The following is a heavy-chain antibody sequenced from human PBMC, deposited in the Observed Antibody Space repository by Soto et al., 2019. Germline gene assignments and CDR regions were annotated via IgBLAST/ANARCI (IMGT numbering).Heavy chain of an antibody. V-gene: IGHV3-74*01. CDR2: INSDGSST. D-gene: IGHD6-19*01. CDR3: ARPSPYSSGWEDAFDI. CDR1: GFTFSSYW. J-gene: IGHJ3*02. Sequence: PGGSLRLSCAASGFTFSSYWMHWVRQAPGKGLVWVSRINSDGSSTSYADSVKGRFTISRDNAKNTLYLQMNSLRAEDTAVYYCARPSPYSSGWEDAFDILGQGKMVTVS.